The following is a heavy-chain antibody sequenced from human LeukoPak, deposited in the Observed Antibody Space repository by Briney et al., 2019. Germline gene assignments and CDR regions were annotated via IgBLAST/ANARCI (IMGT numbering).Heavy chain of an antibody. J-gene: IGHJ4*02. D-gene: IGHD2-15*01. CDR1: GYTFATYG. Sequence: ASVKVSCKASGYTFATYGISWVRQAPGQGLEWMGWISAYNGNTNYAQKFQGRVTMTTDTSTSTAYLELRSPRSDDTPVYYCAKDGVGGCSGGSCYASYWAFDYWGQGTLVTVSS. CDR2: ISAYNGNT. V-gene: IGHV1-18*01. CDR3: AKDGVGGCSGGSCYASYWAFDY.